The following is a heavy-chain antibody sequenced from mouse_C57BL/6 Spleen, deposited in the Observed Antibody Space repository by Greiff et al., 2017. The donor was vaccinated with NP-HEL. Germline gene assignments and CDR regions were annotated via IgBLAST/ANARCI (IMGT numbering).Heavy chain of an antibody. J-gene: IGHJ1*03. CDR3: ARLYYYGSFSYWYFDV. CDR1: GFTFSSYT. D-gene: IGHD1-1*01. V-gene: IGHV5-9*01. CDR2: ISGGGGNT. Sequence: EVKVVESGGGLVKPGGSLKLSCAASGFTFSSYTMSWVRQTPEKRLEWVATISGGGGNTYYPDSVKGRFTISRDNAKNTLYLQMSSLRSEDTALYYCARLYYYGSFSYWYFDVWGTGTTVTVSS.